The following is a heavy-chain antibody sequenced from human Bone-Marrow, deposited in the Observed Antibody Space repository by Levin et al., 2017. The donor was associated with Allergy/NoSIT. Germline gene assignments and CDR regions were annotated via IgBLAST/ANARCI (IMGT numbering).Heavy chain of an antibody. CDR3: AKGVGYLAVAGTYFQH. CDR2: ISGSGGST. CDR1: GFTFSSYA. V-gene: IGHV3-23*01. D-gene: IGHD6-19*01. J-gene: IGHJ1*01. Sequence: GESLKISCAASGFTFSSYAMSWVRQAPGKGLEWVSAISGSGGSTYYADSVKGRFTISRDNSKNTLYLQMNSLRAEDTAVYYCAKGVGYLAVAGTYFQHWGQGTLVTVSS.